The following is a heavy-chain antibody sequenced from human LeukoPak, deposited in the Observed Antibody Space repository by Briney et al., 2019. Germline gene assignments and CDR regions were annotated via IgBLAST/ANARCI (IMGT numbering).Heavy chain of an antibody. V-gene: IGHV1-2*04. D-gene: IGHD6-13*01. CDR3: ARGPGIAAAARFDY. Sequence: ASVKVSCKASGYTFTGYYMHWVRQAPGQGLEWMGWISPNSGGTNYAQKFQGWVTMTRDTSISTAYMELSSLRSEDTAVYYCARGPGIAAAARFDYWGQGTLVTVSS. J-gene: IGHJ4*02. CDR2: ISPNSGGT. CDR1: GYTFTGYY.